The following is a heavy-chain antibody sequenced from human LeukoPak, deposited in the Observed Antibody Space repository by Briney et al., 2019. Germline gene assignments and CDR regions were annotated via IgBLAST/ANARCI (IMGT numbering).Heavy chain of an antibody. V-gene: IGHV3-53*01. D-gene: IGHD6-19*01. Sequence: GGSLRLSCAASGXTVSTNYMSWVRQAPGKGLEWVSVIYSGGSTYYADSVQGRFTISGDNSQNTLYLQMNSLRAEDTARYYCARGVITVPGPLDYWGQGTLVTVSS. CDR1: GXTVSTNY. CDR3: ARGVITVPGPLDY. CDR2: IYSGGST. J-gene: IGHJ4*02.